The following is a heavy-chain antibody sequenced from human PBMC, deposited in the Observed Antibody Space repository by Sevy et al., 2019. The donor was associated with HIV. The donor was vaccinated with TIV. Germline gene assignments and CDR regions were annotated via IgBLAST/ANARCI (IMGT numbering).Heavy chain of an antibody. J-gene: IGHJ3*01. CDR3: ARGRVGDSSSWYGAFDV. CDR2: IFQSGAT. V-gene: IGHV4-30-2*01. CDR1: GGSINSGGYS. D-gene: IGHD6-13*01. Sequence: SETLSLTCAVSGGSINSGGYSWSWIRQPPGKGLEWIGYIFQSGATYYIASLQSRVSISVDMSKNQFSLNLRSVTAADTAVYYCARGRVGDSSSWYGAFDVWGQGTMVTVSS.